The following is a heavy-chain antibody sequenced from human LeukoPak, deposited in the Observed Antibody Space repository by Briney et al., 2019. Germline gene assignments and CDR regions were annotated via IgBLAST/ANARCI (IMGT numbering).Heavy chain of an antibody. D-gene: IGHD4-11*01. J-gene: IGHJ4*02. CDR3: ARPVPDYTRFDY. Sequence: GGSLRLSCVASGFTFSDYAMNWVRQAPGKGLEWVSTFKTNSGQVYYAESVRGRFTISRDNSKNTVYLQMSSLRAEDTALYYCARPVPDYTRFDYWGQGALVTVSP. CDR2: FKTNSGQV. V-gene: IGHV3-23*01. CDR1: GFTFSDYA.